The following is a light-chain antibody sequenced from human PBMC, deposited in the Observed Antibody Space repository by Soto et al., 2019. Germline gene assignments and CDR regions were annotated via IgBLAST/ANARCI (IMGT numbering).Light chain of an antibody. CDR3: QQYNKWPLIT. CDR1: QSVSSY. CDR2: DAS. V-gene: IGKV3-11*01. J-gene: IGKJ5*01. Sequence: EIVFTQAPATLSLSPGKRATLSCRYSQSVSSYLAWYQQKPGQAPRLLIYDASNRATGIPARFSGSGSGTDFTLTISSLQSEDFALYYCQQYNKWPLITFGQGTRLEIK.